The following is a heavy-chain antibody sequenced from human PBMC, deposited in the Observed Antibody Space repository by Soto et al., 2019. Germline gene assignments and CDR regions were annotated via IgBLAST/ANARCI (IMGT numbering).Heavy chain of an antibody. D-gene: IGHD5-12*01. CDR3: VHRSRGVADYFDQ. V-gene: IGHV2-5*02. CDR1: GFSLSNRGAA. Sequence: QLTLKESGPTLVKPTQTLTLTCSFSGFSLSNRGAAVGWIRQPPGKALEWLALIFLDDDKWYSPYLRSRLTITEDTSPNQVVLTMTNMDPVDTATYYCVHRSRGVADYFDQWGQGTMVTVSS. J-gene: IGHJ4*02. CDR2: IFLDDDK.